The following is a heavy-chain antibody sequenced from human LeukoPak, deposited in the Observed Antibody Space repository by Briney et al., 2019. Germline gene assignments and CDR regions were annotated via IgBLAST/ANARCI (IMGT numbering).Heavy chain of an antibody. J-gene: IGHJ6*02. CDR3: ARDGYSSSLVYYYGMDV. CDR1: GGSISSYY. V-gene: IGHV4-59*01. Sequence: SETLSLTCTVSGGSISSYYWSWIRQPPGKGLEWIGYIYYSGSTNYNPSLKSRVTISADTSKNQFSLKLSSVTAADTAVYYCARDGYSSSLVYYYGMDVWGQGTTDTVSS. D-gene: IGHD6-13*01. CDR2: IYYSGST.